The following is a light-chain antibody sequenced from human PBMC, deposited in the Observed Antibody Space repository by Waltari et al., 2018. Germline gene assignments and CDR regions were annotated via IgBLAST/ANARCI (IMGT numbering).Light chain of an antibody. CDR2: KAS. Sequence: DIQMTQSPSTLSASVGDRVTITCRASQSISSWLAWYQQKPGKAPKLLSYKASSLESGVPSRFSGSGSGTEFTLTISSLQPDDFATYYCQQYNSPLTFGGGTKVEIK. V-gene: IGKV1-5*03. CDR3: QQYNSPLT. J-gene: IGKJ4*01. CDR1: QSISSW.